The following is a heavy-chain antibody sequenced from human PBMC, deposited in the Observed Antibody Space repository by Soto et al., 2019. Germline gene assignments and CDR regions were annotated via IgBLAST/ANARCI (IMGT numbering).Heavy chain of an antibody. CDR3: ARDNWES. V-gene: IGHV3-33*01. Sequence: GGSLRLSCAASGFTFSSYGMHWVRQAPGKGLEWVALIWYDGSNKYYADSVKGRFTISRDNSKNTLYLQMNSLRAEDTAVYYGARDNWESWGQGTLVTVSS. J-gene: IGHJ5*02. CDR1: GFTFSSYG. CDR2: IWYDGSNK. D-gene: IGHD7-27*01.